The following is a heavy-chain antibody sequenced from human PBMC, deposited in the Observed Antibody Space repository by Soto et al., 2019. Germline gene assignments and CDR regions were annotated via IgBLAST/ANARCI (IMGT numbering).Heavy chain of an antibody. D-gene: IGHD5-12*01. CDR3: AREHGFSGYFDY. V-gene: IGHV3-33*01. J-gene: IGHJ4*02. CDR1: GFTFSSYG. Sequence: QVQLVESGGGVVQPGRSLRLSCAASGFTFSSYGIHWVRQGPGKGLEWVALIWYDGSNKHYADSVKGRFTISRDNSKXXXXXQXNSLRAEDTAVYYCAREHGFSGYFDYWGQGTLVTVSS. CDR2: IWYDGSNK.